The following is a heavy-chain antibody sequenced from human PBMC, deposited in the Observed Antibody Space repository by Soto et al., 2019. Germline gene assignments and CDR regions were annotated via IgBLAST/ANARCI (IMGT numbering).Heavy chain of an antibody. CDR1: GGSISSGDYY. Sequence: PSETLSLTCIVSGGSISSGDYYWSWIRQPPGKGLEWIGYIYYSGSTYYNPSLKSRVTISVDTSKNQFSLKLSSVTAADTAVYYCARVLGVRGSRQHYYYYGMDVWGHGTTVNVS. V-gene: IGHV4-30-4*01. CDR3: ARVLGVRGSRQHYYYYGMDV. D-gene: IGHD1-1*01. J-gene: IGHJ6*02. CDR2: IYYSGST.